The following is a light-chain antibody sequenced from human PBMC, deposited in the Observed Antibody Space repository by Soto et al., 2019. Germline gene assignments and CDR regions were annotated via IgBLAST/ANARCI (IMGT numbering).Light chain of an antibody. Sequence: EIVLTQSPATLSLSPGERATLSCRASQSVSRYLAWYQQKPGQAPRLLIYDASNSATGIPARFSGSGSGTDFTLTISSLEPEDFAVYYCQQRRNWPITFGQGTRLEIK. V-gene: IGKV3-11*01. CDR2: DAS. CDR3: QQRRNWPIT. CDR1: QSVSRY. J-gene: IGKJ5*01.